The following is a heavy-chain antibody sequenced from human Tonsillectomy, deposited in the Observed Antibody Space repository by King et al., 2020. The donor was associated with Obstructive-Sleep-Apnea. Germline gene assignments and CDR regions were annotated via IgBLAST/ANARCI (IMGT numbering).Heavy chain of an antibody. J-gene: IGHJ4*02. CDR3: ARGEDDSGKYYGLDF. Sequence: QVQLVQSGAEAKKPGASVKVSCQASGYTLKSYTMHWVRQAPGQRLEWMGWINGDTGKTKYSQTLQGRLTITRDTSANTAYMELGSLRSEDTALYYCARGEDDSGKYYGLDFWGQGTLVTVSS. CDR2: INGDTGKT. V-gene: IGHV1-3*01. CDR1: GYTLKSYT. D-gene: IGHD1-26*01.